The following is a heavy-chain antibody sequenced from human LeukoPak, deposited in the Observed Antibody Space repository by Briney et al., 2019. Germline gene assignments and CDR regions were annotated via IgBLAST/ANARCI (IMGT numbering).Heavy chain of an antibody. Sequence: GGSLKLSCAASGFTFSSYWMHWVRQAPGKGLEWVSAISGSGGSTYYADSVKGRFTISRDNSKNTLYLQMNSLRAEDTAVYYCAKSFSGSYYGDYWGQGTLVTVSS. CDR1: GFTFSSYW. D-gene: IGHD1-26*01. V-gene: IGHV3-23*01. CDR2: ISGSGGST. CDR3: AKSFSGSYYGDY. J-gene: IGHJ4*02.